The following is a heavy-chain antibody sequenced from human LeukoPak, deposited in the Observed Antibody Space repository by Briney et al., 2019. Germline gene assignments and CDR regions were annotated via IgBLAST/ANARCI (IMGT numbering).Heavy chain of an antibody. Sequence: SETLSLTCAVSGVSISSSNWWSWVRQPPGKGLEWIGEIYHSGSTNYNPSLKSRVTISVDTSKNQFSLKLSSVTAADTAVYYCARTGWLLHYYFDYWGQGTLVTVSS. J-gene: IGHJ4*02. CDR1: GVSISSSNW. V-gene: IGHV4-4*02. CDR2: IYHSGST. CDR3: ARTGWLLHYYFDY. D-gene: IGHD3-22*01.